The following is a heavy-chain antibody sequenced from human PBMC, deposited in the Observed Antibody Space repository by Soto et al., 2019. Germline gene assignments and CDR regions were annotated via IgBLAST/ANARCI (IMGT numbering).Heavy chain of an antibody. CDR3: AKHHSNGWLYFDY. CDR2: ITNSGGSS. J-gene: IGHJ4*02. D-gene: IGHD4-4*01. CDR1: GFTFSSYD. V-gene: IGHV3-23*01. Sequence: EVQLLESGGGLVQPGGSLRLSCAASGFTFSSYDMSWVRQAPGKGLEWVSSITNSGGSSHYADSVKGRFTISSDNSKDTLYLQMSSLRAEDTAVYYCAKHHSNGWLYFDYWGQGTLVTVSS.